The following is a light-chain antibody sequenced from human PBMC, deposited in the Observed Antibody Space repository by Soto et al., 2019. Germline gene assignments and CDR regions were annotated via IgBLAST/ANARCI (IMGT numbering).Light chain of an antibody. CDR1: SSDVGDYNC. V-gene: IGLV2-11*01. J-gene: IGLJ1*01. CDR2: DVS. Sequence: QSALTQPRSVSGSPGQSVTISCTGTSSDVGDYNCVSWYQQHPGKAPKVMIYDVSKRPSGVPDRFSGSKSGNTASLTISGLQAEDEADYYCCSYAGSFASYVFGTGTKVTVL. CDR3: CSYAGSFASYV.